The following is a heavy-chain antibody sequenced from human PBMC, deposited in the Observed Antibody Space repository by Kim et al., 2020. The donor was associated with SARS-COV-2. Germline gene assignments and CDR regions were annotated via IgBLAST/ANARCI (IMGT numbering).Heavy chain of an antibody. D-gene: IGHD1-26*01. Sequence: GGSLRLSCAASGFTFSSYGMHWVRQAPGKGLEWVAVISYDGSNKYYADSVKGRFTISRDNSKNTLYLQINSLRAEDTAVYYCAKDLWQWELLRRIGPRDGMDVWGQGTTVTVSS. CDR1: GFTFSSYG. J-gene: IGHJ6*02. CDR2: ISYDGSNK. V-gene: IGHV3-30*18. CDR3: AKDLWQWELLRRIGPRDGMDV.